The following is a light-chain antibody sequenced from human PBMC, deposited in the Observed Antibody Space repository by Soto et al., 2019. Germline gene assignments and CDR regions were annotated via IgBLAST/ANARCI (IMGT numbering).Light chain of an antibody. CDR1: QGITSY. CDR3: QQLYSYPLA. Sequence: IQVTQSPSSLSASVGDRVTITCRASQGITSYLAWYQQKPGKAPKLLIYAASALQTGVSSRFSGSGYGTDFAVTISNLQPEDFATYFCQQLYSYPLAFVGGTTVEF. J-gene: IGKJ4*01. CDR2: AAS. V-gene: IGKV1-9*01.